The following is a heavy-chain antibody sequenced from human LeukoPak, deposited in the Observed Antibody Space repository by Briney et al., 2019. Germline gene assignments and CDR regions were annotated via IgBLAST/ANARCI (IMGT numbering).Heavy chain of an antibody. Sequence: GASVKVSCKASGYTFTSYGISWVRQAPGQGLEWMGWISAYNGNTNYAQRLQGRVTMTTDTSTSTAYMELRSLRSDDTAVYYCARFSAAAGLYYFDYWGQGTLITVSS. CDR2: ISAYNGNT. D-gene: IGHD6-13*01. CDR3: ARFSAAAGLYYFDY. CDR1: GYTFTSYG. J-gene: IGHJ4*02. V-gene: IGHV1-18*01.